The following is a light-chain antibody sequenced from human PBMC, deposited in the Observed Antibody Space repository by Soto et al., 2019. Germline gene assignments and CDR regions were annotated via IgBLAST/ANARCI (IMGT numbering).Light chain of an antibody. J-gene: IGKJ5*01. CDR1: HSINTD. V-gene: IGKV1-39*01. Sequence: DIQMTQSPSSLSASVGDRVTISCRASHSINTDGNWYLQKPGKAPDLLIYGASTLLSGVPSRFSGGGSGTDFTLTITGLHLEDFGTYYCQQNHSVPITFGQGTRLEIK. CDR3: QQNHSVPIT. CDR2: GAS.